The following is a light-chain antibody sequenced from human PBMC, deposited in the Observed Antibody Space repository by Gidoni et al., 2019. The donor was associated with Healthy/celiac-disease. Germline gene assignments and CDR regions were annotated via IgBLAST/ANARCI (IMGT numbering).Light chain of an antibody. CDR2: EVS. V-gene: IGLV2-8*01. Sequence: LTQPPSASGSPGQSVTISCTGTSSDVGGYNYVSWYQQHPGKAPKLMIYEVSKRPSGVPDRFFGSKSGNTASLTVSGLQAEDEADYYCSSYAGSNNFRVFGGGTKLTVL. J-gene: IGLJ2*01. CDR1: SSDVGGYNY. CDR3: SSYAGSNNFRV.